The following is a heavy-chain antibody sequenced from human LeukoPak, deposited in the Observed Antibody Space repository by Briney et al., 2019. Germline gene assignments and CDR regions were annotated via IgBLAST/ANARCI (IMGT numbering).Heavy chain of an antibody. D-gene: IGHD3-10*01. CDR3: ARAPTRDYGSGSYYKDDAFDI. CDR1: GFTVSSNY. V-gene: IGHV3-66*01. CDR2: IYSGGST. J-gene: IGHJ3*02. Sequence: GGSLRLSCAASGFTVSSNYMSWVRQAPGKGLEWVSVIYSGGSTYYADSVKGRFTISRDNSKNTLYLQMNSLRAEDTAVYYCARAPTRDYGSGSYYKDDAFDIWGQGTMVTVSS.